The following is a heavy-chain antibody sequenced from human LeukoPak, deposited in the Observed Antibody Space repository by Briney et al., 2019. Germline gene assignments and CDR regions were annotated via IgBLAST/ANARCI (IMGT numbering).Heavy chain of an antibody. CDR1: GFSFSRYS. V-gene: IGHV3-21*01. Sequence: GGSLRLSCAASGFSFSRYSMNWVRQAPGKGLEWVSSISSSSSYIYYADSVKGRFTISRDNAKNSLDLQMNSLRAEDTAVYYCARGGGTRWGSGSYPFDYWGQGTLVTVSS. D-gene: IGHD1-26*01. J-gene: IGHJ4*02. CDR2: ISSSSSYI. CDR3: ARGGGTRWGSGSYPFDY.